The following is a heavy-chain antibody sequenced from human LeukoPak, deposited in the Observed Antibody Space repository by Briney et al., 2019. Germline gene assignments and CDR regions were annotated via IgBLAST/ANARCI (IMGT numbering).Heavy chain of an antibody. J-gene: IGHJ4*02. CDR2: ISRSASTI. Sequence: PGGSLRLSSAASGFTFSRYEMTRVRRAPGKGLKWVSYISRSASTIYYADSVKGRFASSRDNAKNSLYLQRNSLRAGDTAVYYCARVPAGWLQLVLDYWGQGTLVTVSP. D-gene: IGHD5-24*01. CDR3: ARVPAGWLQLVLDY. V-gene: IGHV3-48*03. CDR1: GFTFSRYE.